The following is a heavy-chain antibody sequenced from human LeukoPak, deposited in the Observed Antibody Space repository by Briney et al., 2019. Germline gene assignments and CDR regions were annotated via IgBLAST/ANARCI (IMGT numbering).Heavy chain of an antibody. Sequence: PGGSLRLSCAASGFTFSSYSMNWVRQAPGKGLEWVSYISSSSSTIYYADSVKGRFTISRDNAKNSLYLQINSLRAEDTAVYYCARDLLLVGSWYHHGDVWGKGTTVTVSS. CDR1: GFTFSSYS. V-gene: IGHV3-48*04. D-gene: IGHD6-13*01. CDR2: ISSSSSTI. J-gene: IGHJ6*04. CDR3: ARDLLLVGSWYHHGDV.